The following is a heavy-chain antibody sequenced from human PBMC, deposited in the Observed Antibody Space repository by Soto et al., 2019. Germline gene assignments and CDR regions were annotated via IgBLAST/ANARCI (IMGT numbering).Heavy chain of an antibody. Sequence: GGSLRLSCAASGFTFSSYSMNWVRQAPGKGLEWVSYISSSSSTIYYADSVKGRFTISRDNAKNSLYLQMNSLRAEDTAVYYCARDQGEYGDLNYYYYYMDVWGKGTTVTVSS. CDR1: GFTFSSYS. J-gene: IGHJ6*03. CDR2: ISSSSSTI. CDR3: ARDQGEYGDLNYYYYYMDV. V-gene: IGHV3-48*01. D-gene: IGHD4-17*01.